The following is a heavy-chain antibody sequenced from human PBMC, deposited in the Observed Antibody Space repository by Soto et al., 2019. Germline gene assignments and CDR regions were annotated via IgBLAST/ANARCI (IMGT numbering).Heavy chain of an antibody. Sequence: GGSLGLSCAASGFTFSSHAMYWVRQAPGKGLEWVAAISFDGSEKYFADSVRGRFTISRDNSRNTLWLQMNSLTIDDTAVYYCARSGGNYYHGLDVWGQGTTVTVS. CDR2: ISFDGSEK. D-gene: IGHD3-16*01. CDR3: ARSGGNYYHGLDV. V-gene: IGHV3-30-3*01. J-gene: IGHJ6*02. CDR1: GFTFSSHA.